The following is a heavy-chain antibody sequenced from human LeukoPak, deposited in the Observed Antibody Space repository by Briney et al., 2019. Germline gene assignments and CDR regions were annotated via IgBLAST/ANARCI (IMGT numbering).Heavy chain of an antibody. V-gene: IGHV1-8*01. CDR1: GYTFTSYD. CDR3: ARGPTAYYDFWSGYYTYNWFDP. Sequence: ASVKVSCKASGYTFTSYDINWVRQATGQGLEWMGWMNPNSGNTGYAQKFQGRVTMTRNTSISTAYMELSSLRSEDTAVYYCARGPTAYYDFWSGYYTYNWFDPWGQGTLVTVSS. J-gene: IGHJ5*02. CDR2: MNPNSGNT. D-gene: IGHD3-3*01.